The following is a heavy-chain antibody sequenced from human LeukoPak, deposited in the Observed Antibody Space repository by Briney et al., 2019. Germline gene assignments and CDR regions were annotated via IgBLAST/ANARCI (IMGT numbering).Heavy chain of an antibody. CDR2: ISYDGSNK. V-gene: IGHV3-30-3*01. D-gene: IGHD5-24*01. CDR3: ATVPGYKISY. J-gene: IGHJ4*02. CDR1: GFTFSSYW. Sequence: GSLRLSCAASGFTFSSYWMSWVRQAPGKGLEWVAVISYDGSNKYYADSEKGRFTISRDNSKNTLYLQMNSLRAEDTAVYYCATVPGYKISYWGQGTLVTVSS.